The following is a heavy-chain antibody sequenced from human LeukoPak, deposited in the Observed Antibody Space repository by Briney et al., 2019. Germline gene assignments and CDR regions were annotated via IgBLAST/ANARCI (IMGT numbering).Heavy chain of an antibody. CDR2: IIPIFGTA. CDR1: GGTFSSYA. CDR3: ATRLGRSSGYETGDY. V-gene: IGHV1-69*06. Sequence: GASVKVSCKASGGTFSSYAISWVRQAPGQGLEWMGGIIPIFGTANYAQKFQGRVTITADKSTSTAYMELSSLRSEDTAVYYCATRLGRSSGYETGDYWGQGTLVTVSS. J-gene: IGHJ4*02. D-gene: IGHD6-13*01.